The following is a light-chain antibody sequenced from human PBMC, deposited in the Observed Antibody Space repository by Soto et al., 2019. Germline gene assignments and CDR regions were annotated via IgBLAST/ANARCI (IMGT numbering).Light chain of an antibody. J-gene: IGLJ1*01. Sequence: QSALTQPASVSGSPGQSIAISCTGTSSDVGGYSYVSWYQQQPGKAPKLVISDVSNRPSGVSDRFSGSKSGNTASLTISGLQTEDEADYYCASYTTSSTYVXGTGTKVTVL. V-gene: IGLV2-14*01. CDR2: DVS. CDR1: SSDVGGYSY. CDR3: ASYTTSSTYV.